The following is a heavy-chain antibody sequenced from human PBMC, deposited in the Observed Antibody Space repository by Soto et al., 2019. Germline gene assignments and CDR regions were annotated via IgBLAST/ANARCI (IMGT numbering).Heavy chain of an antibody. CDR1: GYGFTSYW. Sequence: GESLKVSCKGSGYGFTSYWIGWVRQMPGKGLEWMGIIYAGDTETRYSPSFQGLVTISADKSISTAYLQWSSLKASDTAMYYCARHRRDYPFDIWGQGTMVTVSS. D-gene: IGHD3-10*01. J-gene: IGHJ3*02. CDR2: IYAGDTET. V-gene: IGHV5-51*01. CDR3: ARHRRDYPFDI.